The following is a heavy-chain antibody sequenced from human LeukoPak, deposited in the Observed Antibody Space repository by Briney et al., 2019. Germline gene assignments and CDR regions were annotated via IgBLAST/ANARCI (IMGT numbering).Heavy chain of an antibody. CDR2: ISNDAKT. CDR1: GFTVSRNY. CDR3: ARGLYHLWSGHCGY. D-gene: IGHD3-3*01. J-gene: IGHJ4*02. Sequence: GGSLRLSCAASGFTVSRNYMMWVRQAPGKGLEWVSVISNDAKTNYADSVKGRFTISKDNSKNTVYLQMNNLRTEDTAVYYCARGLYHLWSGHCGYWGQGTLVSVSS. V-gene: IGHV3-66*02.